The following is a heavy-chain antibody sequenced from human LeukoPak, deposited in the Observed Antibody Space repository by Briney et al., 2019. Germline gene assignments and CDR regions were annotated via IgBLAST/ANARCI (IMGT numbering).Heavy chain of an antibody. CDR1: GFTFSSYG. D-gene: IGHD3-10*01. J-gene: IGHJ6*02. V-gene: IGHV3-23*01. CDR2: ISVSGGNT. CDR3: AKVIRGGYGMDV. Sequence: RAGGSLRLSCEASGFTFSSYGMSWVRQAPGKGLEWVSGISVSGGNTFYADSVKGRFTISRDNAKNSLSLQLNSQRDEDTAVYFCAKVIRGGYGMDVWGQGTTVTVSS.